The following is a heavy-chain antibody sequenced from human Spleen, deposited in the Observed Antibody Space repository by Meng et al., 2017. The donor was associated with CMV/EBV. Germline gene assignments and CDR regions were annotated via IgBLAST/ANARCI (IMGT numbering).Heavy chain of an antibody. J-gene: IGHJ4*02. Sequence: CKPSGGTFTTYAITWVRKAPGPGLECMGGIITVLGVTNYAQKFQGRVTFTADTSTSTAYMELRSLTPEDTAVYYCAKRTASSSPFDYWGQGTLVTVSS. CDR3: AKRTASSSPFDY. V-gene: IGHV1-69*10. CDR2: IITVLGVT. D-gene: IGHD6-6*01. CDR1: GGTFTTYA.